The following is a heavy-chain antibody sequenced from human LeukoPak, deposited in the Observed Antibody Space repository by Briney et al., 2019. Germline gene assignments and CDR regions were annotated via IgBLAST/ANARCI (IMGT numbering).Heavy chain of an antibody. CDR1: GGPISSHY. CDR3: ARVSNVEMATIGTDAFDI. Sequence: NPSETLPHTCTVSGGPISSHYWSWIRPPPGKGLEWIGYIYYSGNPNYHPPLKSRVTITVDTSKNQFSVEVRSVPGADSAVYYCARVSNVEMATIGTDAFDIWGQGTVVTVSS. CDR2: IYYSGNP. V-gene: IGHV4-59*11. J-gene: IGHJ3*02. D-gene: IGHD5-24*01.